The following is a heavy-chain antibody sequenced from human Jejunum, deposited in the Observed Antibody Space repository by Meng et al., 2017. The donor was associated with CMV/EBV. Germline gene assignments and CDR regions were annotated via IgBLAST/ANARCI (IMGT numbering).Heavy chain of an antibody. V-gene: IGHV3-30-3*01. CDR2: ISYDGSNK. Sequence: SGFTFSSHAMHWVRQAPGKGLEWVAFISYDGSNKYSADSVKGRFTISRDNSKNTLYLQMNSLRAEDTAMYYCARDGYAYGSGRLGYWGQGTLVTVSS. CDR1: GFTFSSHA. J-gene: IGHJ4*02. D-gene: IGHD5-18*01. CDR3: ARDGYAYGSGRLGY.